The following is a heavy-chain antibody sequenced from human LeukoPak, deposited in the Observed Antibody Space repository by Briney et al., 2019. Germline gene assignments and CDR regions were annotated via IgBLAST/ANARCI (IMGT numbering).Heavy chain of an antibody. CDR3: ARRYYDFWSGTYYYYYYMDV. CDR1: GYTFTSYD. J-gene: IGHJ6*03. D-gene: IGHD3-3*01. CDR2: MNPNSGNT. Sequence: ASVKVSCKASGYTFTSYDINWVRQATGQGLEWMGWMNPNSGNTGYAQKFQGRVTITRNTSISTAYMELSSLRSEDTAVYYCARRYYDFWSGTYYYYYYMDVWGKGTTVTVSS. V-gene: IGHV1-8*03.